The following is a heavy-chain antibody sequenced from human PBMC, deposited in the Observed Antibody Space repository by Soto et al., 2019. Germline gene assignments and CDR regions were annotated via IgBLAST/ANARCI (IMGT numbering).Heavy chain of an antibody. V-gene: IGHV4-59*03. CDR3: ATADAATLPFDY. CDR2: IFHSGNS. D-gene: IGHD5-18*01. Sequence: LSLTGTVSSGSRTNVYWNSILQSPWKRLEWIGLIFHSGNSKYNPSLNMPVTISVVTSKNQFSLSLESVTAADPAVYFCATADAATLPFDYWGQGTLVTVSS. J-gene: IGHJ4*01. CDR1: SGSRTNVY.